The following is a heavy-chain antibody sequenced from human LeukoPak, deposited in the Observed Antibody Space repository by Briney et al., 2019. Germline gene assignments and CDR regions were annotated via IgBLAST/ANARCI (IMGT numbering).Heavy chain of an antibody. CDR2: IYYTGST. V-gene: IGHV4-59*01. J-gene: IGHJ5*02. CDR1: GGSFSGYY. CDR3: ARDKLSFGSRYNWFDP. D-gene: IGHD3-16*01. Sequence: SETLSLTCAVYGGSFSGYYWSWIRQPPGKGLEWIGYIYYTGSTSYNPSLKSRVTISVDTSKNQFSLKLTSVTAADTAVYYCARDKLSFGSRYNWFDPWGQGSLVTVSS.